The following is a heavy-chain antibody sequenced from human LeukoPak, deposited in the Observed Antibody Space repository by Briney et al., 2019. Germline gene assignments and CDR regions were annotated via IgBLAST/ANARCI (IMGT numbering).Heavy chain of an antibody. D-gene: IGHD2-15*01. CDR2: ISSSGSAI. CDR3: ARARRDCSGGSCYPDYNWFDP. V-gene: IGHV3-48*03. Sequence: GGSLRLSCAASGFTFSTYEMNWVRQAPGKGLDWVSYISSSGSAIYYADSVRGRFTISRDNAKNSLYLQMNSLRAEDTAVYYCARARRDCSGGSCYPDYNWFDPWGQGTLVTVSS. J-gene: IGHJ5*02. CDR1: GFTFSTYE.